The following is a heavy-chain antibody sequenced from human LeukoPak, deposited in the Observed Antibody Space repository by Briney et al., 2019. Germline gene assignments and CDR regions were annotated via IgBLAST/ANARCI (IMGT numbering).Heavy chain of an antibody. CDR3: ARGGGTSCLLGYCSGGSRY. V-gene: IGHV1-2*02. Sequence: ASVKVSCKASGQTFTGYYMHWVRQAPGQGLEWMGWINPNSGGTNYAQKFQGRVTMTRDTSISTAYMELSRLRSDDTAVYYCARGGGTSCLLGYCSGGSRYWGQGTLVTVSS. D-gene: IGHD2-15*01. CDR1: GQTFTGYY. CDR2: INPNSGGT. J-gene: IGHJ4*02.